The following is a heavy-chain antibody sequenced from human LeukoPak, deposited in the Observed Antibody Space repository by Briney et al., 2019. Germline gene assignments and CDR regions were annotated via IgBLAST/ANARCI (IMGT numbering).Heavy chain of an antibody. Sequence: PGGSLRLSCAASGFTFSSYAMHWVRQAPGKGLEWVAVISYDGSNKYYADSVKGRFTISRDNSKNTLYLQMNSLRAEDTAVYYCARDDFTYSSSWLNAFDIWGQGTMVTVSS. CDR3: ARDDFTYSSSWLNAFDI. J-gene: IGHJ3*02. V-gene: IGHV3-30-3*01. CDR1: GFTFSSYA. D-gene: IGHD6-13*01. CDR2: ISYDGSNK.